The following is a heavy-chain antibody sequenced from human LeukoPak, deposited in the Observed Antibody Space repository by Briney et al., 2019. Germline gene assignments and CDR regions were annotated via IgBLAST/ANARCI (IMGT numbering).Heavy chain of an antibody. V-gene: IGHV3-23*01. CDR1: GFTFSSYA. CDR3: AKDPIGSMTVTTNY. CDR2: IRGSGGST. J-gene: IGHJ4*02. D-gene: IGHD4-17*01. Sequence: GGSLRLSCAASGFTFSSYAMSWVRQSPGKGLEWVSAIRGSGGSTYYADSVKGRFTISRDNSKNTLYLQMNSLRAEDTAVYYCAKDPIGSMTVTTNYWGQGTLVTVSS.